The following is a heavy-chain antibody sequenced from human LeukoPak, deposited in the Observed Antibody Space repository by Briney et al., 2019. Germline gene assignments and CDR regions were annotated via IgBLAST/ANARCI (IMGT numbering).Heavy chain of an antibody. Sequence: SVKVSCKASGGTFSSYAISWVRQAPGQGLEWMGGIIPIFGTANYAQKFQGRVTITTDESTTTAHMELSSLRSEDTAVYYCARGIAPYSGTYGVGYYYYMDVWGKGTTVTVSS. CDR2: IIPIFGTA. J-gene: IGHJ6*03. CDR1: GGTFSSYA. V-gene: IGHV1-69*05. CDR3: ARGIAPYSGTYGVGYYYYMDV. D-gene: IGHD1-26*01.